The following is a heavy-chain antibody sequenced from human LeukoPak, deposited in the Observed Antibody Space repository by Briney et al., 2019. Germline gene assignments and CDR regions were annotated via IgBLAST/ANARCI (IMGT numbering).Heavy chain of an antibody. D-gene: IGHD6-6*01. CDR1: GFTFSSYG. CDR2: ISYDGSTK. V-gene: IGHV3-30*03. Sequence: GGSLRLSCAASGFTFSSYGMHWVRQAPGKGLEWVAVISYDGSTKYYADSVKGRFTISRDNSKNTLYLQMNSLRAEDTAVYYCARAGIAARLFDYWGQGTLVTVSS. J-gene: IGHJ4*02. CDR3: ARAGIAARLFDY.